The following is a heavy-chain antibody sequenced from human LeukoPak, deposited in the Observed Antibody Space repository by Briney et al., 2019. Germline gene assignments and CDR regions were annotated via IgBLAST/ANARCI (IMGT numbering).Heavy chain of an antibody. V-gene: IGHV3-30*02. J-gene: IGHJ4*02. D-gene: IGHD5-24*01. CDR2: IRYDGSNK. CDR3: ARGERWLLPPTDY. CDR1: GFTFSHYG. Sequence: GGSLRLSCAASGFTFSHYGVHWVRQAPGKGLEWVAFIRYDGSNKSYGDSVKGRFTISRDNSKNTLYLQMNSLRAEDTAVYYCARGERWLLPPTDYWGQGTLVTVSS.